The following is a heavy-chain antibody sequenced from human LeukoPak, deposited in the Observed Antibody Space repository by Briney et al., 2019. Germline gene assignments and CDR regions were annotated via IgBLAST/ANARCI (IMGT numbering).Heavy chain of an antibody. CDR2: IQYSGST. CDR1: GGSISSYY. D-gene: IGHD2-21*02. J-gene: IGHJ4*02. Sequence: PSETLSLTCTVSGGSISSYYWSWIRQPPGKGLEWIGYIQYSGSTNYNPSLKSRVTISVDMSKNQFSLKLSSVTAADTAVYYCARVGYCGGDCLDYWGQGTLVTVSS. V-gene: IGHV4-59*12. CDR3: ARVGYCGGDCLDY.